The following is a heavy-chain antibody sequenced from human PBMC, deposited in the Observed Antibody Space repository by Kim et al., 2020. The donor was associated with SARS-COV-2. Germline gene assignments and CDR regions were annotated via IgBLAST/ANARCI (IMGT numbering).Heavy chain of an antibody. J-gene: IGHJ3*02. Sequence: ASVKVSCKASGYTFTNYAMNWVRQAPGQGLEWMGWINTNTGNPTYAQGLTGRFVFSLDTSVSTAYLQISSLKAEDTAVYYCARDFNSLLLWFGEFDAFDIWGQGTMVTVSS. CDR1: GYTFTNYA. D-gene: IGHD3-10*01. V-gene: IGHV7-4-1*02. CDR2: INTNTGNP. CDR3: ARDFNSLLLWFGEFDAFDI.